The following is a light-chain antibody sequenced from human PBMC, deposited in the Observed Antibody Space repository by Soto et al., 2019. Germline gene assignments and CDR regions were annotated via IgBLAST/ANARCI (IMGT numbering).Light chain of an antibody. CDR2: DAS. V-gene: IGKV1-9*01. Sequence: DIQLTQSPSFLSASVGDRVTITCRASQGVSSSLAWYQQKQGSAPKLLIYDASTLQSEVPTRLSGSGSGTEFTLAISSLQPEDFATYSSQQLNSYRRTFGQGTKLEIK. CDR1: QGVSSS. CDR3: QQLNSYRRT. J-gene: IGKJ2*01.